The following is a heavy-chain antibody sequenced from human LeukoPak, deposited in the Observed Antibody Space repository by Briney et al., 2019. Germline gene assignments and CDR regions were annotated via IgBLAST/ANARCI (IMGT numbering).Heavy chain of an antibody. CDR3: ARGRADYGGD. Sequence: SHTLSLTCTVSGRSISSGNYYCSWIRQPAGKRLEWIGRVYTTVSTSYNPSLKSRVTISVETSKNQFSLKLSSVTAADTAVYYCARGRADYGGDWGQGTLVTVSS. J-gene: IGHJ4*02. CDR1: GRSISSGNYY. V-gene: IGHV4-61*02. D-gene: IGHD4-23*01. CDR2: VYTTVST.